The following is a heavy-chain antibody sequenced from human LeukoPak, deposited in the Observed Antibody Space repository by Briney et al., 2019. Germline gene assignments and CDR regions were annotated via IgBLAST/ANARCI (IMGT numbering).Heavy chain of an antibody. CDR3: ARDLFRADLGYCSSTSCYPGP. CDR1: GGSISSSSYY. D-gene: IGHD2-2*01. J-gene: IGHJ5*02. V-gene: IGHV4-39*07. CDR2: IYYSGST. Sequence: PSETLSLTCTVSGGSISSSSYYWGWIRQPPGKGLEWIGSIYYSGSTYYNPSLKSRVTISVDRSKNQFSLKLSSVTAADTAVYYCARDLFRADLGYCSSTSCYPGPWGQGTLVTVSS.